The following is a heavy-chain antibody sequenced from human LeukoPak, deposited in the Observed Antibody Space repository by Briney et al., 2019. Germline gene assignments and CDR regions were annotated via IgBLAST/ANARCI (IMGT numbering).Heavy chain of an antibody. V-gene: IGHV3-23*01. J-gene: IGHJ4*02. D-gene: IGHD3-10*01. CDR1: GFTFSSCA. CDR2: ISGSGGST. Sequence: PGGSLRLSCAASGFTFSSCAMSWVRQAPGKGLEWVSAISGSGGSTYYADSVKGRFTISRDNSKNTLYLQMNSLRAEDTAVYYCHIKRFGELFLDYWGQGALVTVSS. CDR3: HIKRFGELFLDY.